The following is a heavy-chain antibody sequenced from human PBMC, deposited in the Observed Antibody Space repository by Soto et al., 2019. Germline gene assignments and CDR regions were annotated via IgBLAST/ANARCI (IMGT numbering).Heavy chain of an antibody. D-gene: IGHD3-22*01. V-gene: IGHV5-51*01. CDR2: IYPGDSDT. CDR1: GYSFTSYW. CDR3: ARLHPASSGYRPNWFDP. J-gene: IGHJ5*02. Sequence: PGESLKISCKGSGYSFTSYWIGWVRQMPGKGLEWMGIIYPGDSDTRYSPSFQGQVTISADKSISTAYLQWSSLKASDTAMYYCARLHPASSGYRPNWFDPWGQGTLVTVSS.